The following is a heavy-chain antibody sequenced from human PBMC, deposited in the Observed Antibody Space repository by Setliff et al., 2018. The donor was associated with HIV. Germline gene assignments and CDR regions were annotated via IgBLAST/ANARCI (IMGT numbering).Heavy chain of an antibody. CDR1: GASIISYY. CDR2: FYYDGSA. V-gene: IGHV4-59*08. J-gene: IGHJ3*02. Sequence: SETLSLTCTISGASIISYYWNWVRQPPGRGLEWIGYFYYDGSAKYNPSLKSRVAISVDTSKNQFSLKLSSVTAADTAVYYCARHGYSSHVGAFDIWGQGTMVTVSS. CDR3: ARHGYSSHVGAFDI. D-gene: IGHD6-13*01.